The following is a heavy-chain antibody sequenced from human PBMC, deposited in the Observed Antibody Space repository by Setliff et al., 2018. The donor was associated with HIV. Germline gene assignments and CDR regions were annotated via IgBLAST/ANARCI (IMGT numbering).Heavy chain of an antibody. Sequence: ASVKVSCKASGYTFTNYDINWVRQVTGQGLEWMGWMNPNSGNTGYGQKFQGRITITADKSMSTACMDLSSLRPEDTAVYFCATWGMAEAQEYFQHWGQGTLVTVSS. CDR3: ATWGMAEAQEYFQH. CDR1: GYTFTNYD. J-gene: IGHJ1*01. V-gene: IGHV1-8*01. CDR2: MNPNSGNT. D-gene: IGHD2-8*02.